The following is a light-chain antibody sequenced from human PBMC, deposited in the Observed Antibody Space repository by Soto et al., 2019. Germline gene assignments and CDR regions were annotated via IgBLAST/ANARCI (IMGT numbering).Light chain of an antibody. Sequence: DLVLTQTPRSSPVTLGQPASNSCRSSQSLVHSNGYTYLTWLQQRPGQPPRLLIYKVSNRFSGVPDRLRPSVAGTEFTLKISRGEAEDVGVYYCMRLTQFPLTCVQGTKVEIK. V-gene: IGKV2-24*01. J-gene: IGKJ1*01. CDR2: KVS. CDR1: QSLVHSNGYTY. CDR3: MRLTQFPLT.